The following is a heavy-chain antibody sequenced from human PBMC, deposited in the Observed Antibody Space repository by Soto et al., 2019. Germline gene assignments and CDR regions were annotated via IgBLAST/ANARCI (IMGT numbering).Heavy chain of an antibody. J-gene: IGHJ4*02. Sequence: GGSLSLSCAPSGFTVIDSYMNWVRQAPGKGLEWVSVIYSGGSTSYADSAKGRFAISRDNSKNTLYLQMNSLRAEDTAVYYCARTSRPNCSGGTCYFDYWGQGTLVTVSS. D-gene: IGHD2-15*01. V-gene: IGHV3-66*01. CDR1: GFTVIDSY. CDR2: IYSGGST. CDR3: ARTSRPNCSGGTCYFDY.